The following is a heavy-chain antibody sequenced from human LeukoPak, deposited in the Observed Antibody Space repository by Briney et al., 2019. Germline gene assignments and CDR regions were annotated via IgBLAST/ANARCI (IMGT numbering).Heavy chain of an antibody. D-gene: IGHD6-19*01. Sequence: GESLRLSCAASGFTFSSYAMSWVRQAPGKGLEWVSAISGSGGSTYYADSVKGRFTISRDNSKNTLYLQMNSLRAEDTAVYYCSKVIFIAVAGTDPDAFDIWGQGTMVTVSS. CDR2: ISGSGGST. CDR3: SKVIFIAVAGTDPDAFDI. CDR1: GFTFSSYA. J-gene: IGHJ3*02. V-gene: IGHV3-23*01.